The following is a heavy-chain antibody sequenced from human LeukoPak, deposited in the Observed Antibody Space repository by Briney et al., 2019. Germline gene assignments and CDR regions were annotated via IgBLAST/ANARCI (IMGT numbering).Heavy chain of an antibody. Sequence: GGSLRLSCAASGFTFSSFGMHWVRQAPGKGLEWLAYIRFDGNKKEYADSLEGRFTISRDNSKNALYLQIDSLRPEDTAVYYCAKKGDAAFYNWLDPWGQGALVTVSS. CDR3: AKKGDAAFYNWLDP. V-gene: IGHV3-30*02. CDR1: GFTFSSFG. CDR2: IRFDGNKK. D-gene: IGHD2-21*01. J-gene: IGHJ5*02.